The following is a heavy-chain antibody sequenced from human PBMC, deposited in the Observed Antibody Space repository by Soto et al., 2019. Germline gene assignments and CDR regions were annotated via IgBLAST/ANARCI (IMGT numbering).Heavy chain of an antibody. CDR3: AKEPWVDIVATIRFWNFDY. J-gene: IGHJ4*02. CDR1: GFTFSSYA. Sequence: GGSLRLSCAASGFTFSSYAMSWVRQAPGKGLEWVSAISGSGGSTYYADSVKGRFTISRDNSKNTLYLQMNSLRAEDTAVYYCAKEPWVDIVATIRFWNFDYWGQGTLVTVSS. D-gene: IGHD5-12*01. V-gene: IGHV3-23*01. CDR2: ISGSGGST.